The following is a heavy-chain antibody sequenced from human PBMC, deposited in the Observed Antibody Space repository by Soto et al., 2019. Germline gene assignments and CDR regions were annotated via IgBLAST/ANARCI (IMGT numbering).Heavy chain of an antibody. Sequence: HPGGSLRLSCAASGFTFSSYWMSWVRQAPGKGLEWVANIKQDGSEKYYVDSVKGRFTISRDNAKNSLYLQMNSLRAEDTAVYYCARDRQLLWFGELLLGGPIDYWGQGTLVTVSS. CDR1: GFTFSSYW. D-gene: IGHD3-10*01. CDR3: ARDRQLLWFGELLLGGPIDY. CDR2: IKQDGSEK. V-gene: IGHV3-7*03. J-gene: IGHJ4*02.